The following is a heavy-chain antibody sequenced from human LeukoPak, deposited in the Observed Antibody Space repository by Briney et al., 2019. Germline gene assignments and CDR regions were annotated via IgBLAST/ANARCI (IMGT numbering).Heavy chain of an antibody. D-gene: IGHD5-12*01. V-gene: IGHV4-59*01. CDR3: ARVKYRGYDSLGQDAFDI. CDR2: IYYSGSA. CDR1: GGSISGYY. Sequence: SETLSLTCTVSGGSISGYYWNWIRQPPGKGLEWIGYIYYSGSANYNPSLTSRVIISADTSKNKFSLKLTSVTAADTAVYYCARVKYRGYDSLGQDAFDIWGQGTMVTVSS. J-gene: IGHJ3*02.